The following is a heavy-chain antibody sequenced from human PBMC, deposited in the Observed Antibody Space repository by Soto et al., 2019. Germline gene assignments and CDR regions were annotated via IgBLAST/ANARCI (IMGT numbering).Heavy chain of an antibody. Sequence: QVQLQESGPGLVKPSQTLSLTCTVSGGSISSGNYYWSWIRQPPGKGLEWIGYIYYSGSTYYNPSLKSRVTISVDTSKNQFSLKLSSVTAADTAVYYCARVGTRFYFDSSGYFPHWFDPWGQGTLVTVSS. J-gene: IGHJ5*02. CDR1: GGSISSGNYY. CDR3: ARVGTRFYFDSSGYFPHWFDP. CDR2: IYYSGST. D-gene: IGHD3-22*01. V-gene: IGHV4-30-4*01.